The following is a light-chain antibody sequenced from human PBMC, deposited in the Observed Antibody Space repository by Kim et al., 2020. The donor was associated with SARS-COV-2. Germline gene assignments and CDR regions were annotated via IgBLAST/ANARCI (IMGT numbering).Light chain of an antibody. J-gene: IGLJ3*02. Sequence: QSVLTQPPSASGTPGQTVTISCSGSNSNIASNHVNWFQQLPGTAPKLLMYSNNLRPSDVPSRFSASKSGTSASLAISGLRSDDESDYYCATWDDSLNAWVFGGGTRLTVL. V-gene: IGLV1-44*01. CDR3: ATWDDSLNAWV. CDR2: SNN. CDR1: NSNIASNH.